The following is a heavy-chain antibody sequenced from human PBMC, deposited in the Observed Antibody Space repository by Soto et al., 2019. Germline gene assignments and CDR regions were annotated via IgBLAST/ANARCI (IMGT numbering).Heavy chain of an antibody. J-gene: IGHJ6*02. CDR1: GFTFSSYA. CDR2: ISGSGGST. Sequence: GGSLRLSCAASGFTFSSYAMSWVRQAPGKGLEWVSAISGSGGSTYYADSVKGRFTISRDNSKNTLYLQMNSLRDEDTAVYYCAKDGRGVLEWLLLQGMDVWDQGTTVTVSS. V-gene: IGHV3-23*01. CDR3: AKDGRGVLEWLLLQGMDV. D-gene: IGHD3-3*01.